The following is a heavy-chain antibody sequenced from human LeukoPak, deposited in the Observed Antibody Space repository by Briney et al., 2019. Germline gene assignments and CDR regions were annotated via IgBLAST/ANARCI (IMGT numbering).Heavy chain of an antibody. J-gene: IGHJ4*02. CDR1: GCPFTNYA. CDR2: ISAYNGNT. CDR3: ARGPSHFDY. V-gene: IGHV1-18*01. Sequence: GASVKVSCKASGCPFTNYAYHWVRQAPGQGLEWLGWISAYNGNTNYAQKLQGRVTMTTDTSTSTAYMELRSLRSDDTAVYYCARGPSHFDYWGQGTLVTVSS.